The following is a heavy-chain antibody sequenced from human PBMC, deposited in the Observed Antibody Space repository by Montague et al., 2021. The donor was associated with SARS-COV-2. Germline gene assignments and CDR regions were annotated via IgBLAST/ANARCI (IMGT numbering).Heavy chain of an antibody. J-gene: IGHJ6*02. CDR1: GFTFSTYN. CDR3: ARGAEYYYYGMDV. CDR2: ITNNNNYI. V-gene: IGHV3-21*01. Sequence: SLRLSCAASGFTFSTYNMNWVRQAPGTGLEWVSSITNNNNYIYYGDSVRGRFTISGDNAKNSLYLQMNNLRAEDTGVYYCARGAEYYYYGMDVWGLGTKVTVPS.